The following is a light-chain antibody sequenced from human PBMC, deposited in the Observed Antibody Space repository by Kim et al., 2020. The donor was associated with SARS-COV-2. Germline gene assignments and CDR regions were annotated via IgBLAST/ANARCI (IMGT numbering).Light chain of an antibody. V-gene: IGLV3-19*01. CDR2: GKN. Sequence: SSELTQDPAVSVALGQTVRITCQGDSLRTSYASWYQQKPGQAPVLVIYGKNDRPSGIPDRFSGSSSGNTASLTITGAQAEGEADYYCNSRDSSAYHVVFGGGTQLTVL. CDR3: NSRDSSAYHVV. J-gene: IGLJ2*01. CDR1: SLRTSY.